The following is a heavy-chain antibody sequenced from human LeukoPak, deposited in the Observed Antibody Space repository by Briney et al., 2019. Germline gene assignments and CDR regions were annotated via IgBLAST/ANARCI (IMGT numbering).Heavy chain of an antibody. CDR1: GGSISSSRYY. Sequence: SETLSLTCTVSGGSISSSRYYWGWIRQPPGKGLEWIGSIYYSGSTYYNPSLKSRVTISVDTSKNQFSLKLSSVTAADTAVYYCARQYYDILTGYSRGAFDIWGQGTMVTVSS. D-gene: IGHD3-9*01. J-gene: IGHJ3*02. CDR3: ARQYYDILTGYSRGAFDI. CDR2: IYYSGST. V-gene: IGHV4-39*01.